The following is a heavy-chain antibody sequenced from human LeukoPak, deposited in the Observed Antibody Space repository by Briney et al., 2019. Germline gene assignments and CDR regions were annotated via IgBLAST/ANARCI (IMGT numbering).Heavy chain of an antibody. CDR3: ARVFGYSSSWYKVTFNWFDP. V-gene: IGHV3-53*01. J-gene: IGHJ5*02. CDR2: IYSGGST. Sequence: GGSLRLSCAASGFTVSSNYMSWVRQAPGKGLEWVSVIYSGGSTYYADSVKGRFTISRDNSKNTLYLQTNSLRAEDTAVYYCARVFGYSSSWYKVTFNWFDPWGQGTLVAVSS. D-gene: IGHD6-13*01. CDR1: GFTVSSNY.